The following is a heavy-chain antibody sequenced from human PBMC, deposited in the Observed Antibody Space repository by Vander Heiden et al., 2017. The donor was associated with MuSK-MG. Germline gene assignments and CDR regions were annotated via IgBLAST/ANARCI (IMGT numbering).Heavy chain of an antibody. J-gene: IGHJ3*02. D-gene: IGHD3-22*01. V-gene: IGHV1-3*01. CDR3: ARAAYYYDSSGYGAFDI. CDR2: INAGNGNT. CDR1: GYTFTSYA. Sequence: QVQLVQSGAEVKKPGASVKVSCKASGYTFTSYAMHWVRQAPGQRLEWMGWINAGNGNTKYSQKFQGRVTITRDTSASTAYMELSSLRSEDTAVYYCARAAYYYDSSGYGAFDIWGQGTMVTVSS.